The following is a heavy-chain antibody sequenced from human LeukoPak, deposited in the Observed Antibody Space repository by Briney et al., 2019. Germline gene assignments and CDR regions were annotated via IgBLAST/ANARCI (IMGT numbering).Heavy chain of an antibody. Sequence: GGSLRLSCVVSGFVFSGFSMSWVRQAPGKGLEWVAIMYEYGSDIFYVESVKGRFIISRDNAKNSLYLQMNSLRAEDTAVYYCAELGITMIGGVWGKGTTVTISS. CDR2: MYEYGSDI. D-gene: IGHD3-10*02. J-gene: IGHJ6*03. V-gene: IGHV3-7*01. CDR1: GFVFSGFS. CDR3: AELGITMIGGV.